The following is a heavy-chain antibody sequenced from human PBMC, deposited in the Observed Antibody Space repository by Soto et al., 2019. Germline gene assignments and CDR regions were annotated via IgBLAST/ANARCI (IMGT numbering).Heavy chain of an antibody. CDR1: GFTFSSYA. V-gene: IGHV3-23*01. J-gene: IGHJ4*02. D-gene: IGHD6-13*01. Sequence: EVQLLESGGGLVQPGGSLRLSCAASGFTFSSYAMSWVRQAPGKGLEWVSAISGSGGSTYYADSVKGRFTISRDNSNNTLYLQMNSLRAEDTAVYYCAKDLQGGSSWTWFDYWGQGTLVTVSS. CDR2: ISGSGGST. CDR3: AKDLQGGSSWTWFDY.